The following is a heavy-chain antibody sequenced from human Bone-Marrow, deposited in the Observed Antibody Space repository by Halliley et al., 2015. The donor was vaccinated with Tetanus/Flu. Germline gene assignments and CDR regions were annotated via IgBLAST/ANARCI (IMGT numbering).Heavy chain of an antibody. Sequence: EVQLVQSGAEVKKPGESLQISCKDSGSDFSSRWIAWVRQMPGKGLDWMGIIFVGDSDTKYSPSFEGQVTMSVDKSIRIAYLQWSGLKASDTATYYCARPRVDCTGGSCTTYFYYGMEAWGQGTTVTVSS. CDR2: IFVGDSDT. CDR3: ARPRVDCTGGSCTTYFYYGMEA. V-gene: IGHV5-51*01. CDR1: GSDFSSRW. D-gene: IGHD2-8*02. J-gene: IGHJ6*02.